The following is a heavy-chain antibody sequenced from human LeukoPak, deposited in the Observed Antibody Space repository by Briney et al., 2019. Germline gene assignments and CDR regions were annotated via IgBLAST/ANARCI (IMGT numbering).Heavy chain of an antibody. D-gene: IGHD7-27*01. V-gene: IGHV1-8*01. CDR2: MSPKSGHT. CDR1: GYSFTSYD. Sequence: ASVKVSCKPSGYSFTSYDINWVRESTGQGLEWMGWMSPKSGHTGYAQNFQGRVTMTRSTSISTAYMELSSLRPEDTAVYYCVGGAPNWGFDYWGQGTLVTVSS. CDR3: VGGAPNWGFDY. J-gene: IGHJ4*02.